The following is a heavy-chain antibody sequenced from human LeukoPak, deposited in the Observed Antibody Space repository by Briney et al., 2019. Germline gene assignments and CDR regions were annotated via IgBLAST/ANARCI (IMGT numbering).Heavy chain of an antibody. CDR1: GFSFSTYW. CDR3: AKGQPSADY. CDR2: IKQDGSEK. D-gene: IGHD2-2*01. V-gene: IGHV3-7*01. Sequence: PGGSLRLSCAASGFSFSTYWMSWVRQAPGKGLEWVANIKQDGSEKYYVDSVKGRFTISRDNAKNSLYLQMNSLRAEDTAVYYCAKGQPSADYWGQGTLVTVSS. J-gene: IGHJ4*02.